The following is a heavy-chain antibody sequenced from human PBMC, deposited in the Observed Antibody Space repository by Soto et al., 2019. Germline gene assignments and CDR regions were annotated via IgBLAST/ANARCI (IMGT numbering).Heavy chain of an antibody. CDR3: ARQRYSSGWYGY. J-gene: IGHJ4*02. CDR2: IYYSGST. V-gene: IGHV4-59*08. D-gene: IGHD6-19*01. CDR1: GGSISSYY. Sequence: QVQLQESGPGLVKPSETLSLTCTVSGGSISSYYWSWIRQPPGKGLEWIGYIYYSGSTNYNPSLKSRVTISVDTSKNQFSLKLSSVTAADTAVYYCARQRYSSGWYGYWGQGTLVTVSS.